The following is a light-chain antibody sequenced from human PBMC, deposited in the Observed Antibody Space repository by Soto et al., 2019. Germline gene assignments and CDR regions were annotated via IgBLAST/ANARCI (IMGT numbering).Light chain of an antibody. CDR3: QQYGGSPGT. J-gene: IGKJ1*01. CDR2: GAS. Sequence: EIVLTQSPGTLSLSPGERATLSCRASQSVNRNYLAWYQQKPGQAPRLLISGASTRATGIPDRFSGSGSGTHFTLTISRLEPEDFAVYYCQQYGGSPGTFGQGTKMEIK. V-gene: IGKV3-20*01. CDR1: QSVNRNY.